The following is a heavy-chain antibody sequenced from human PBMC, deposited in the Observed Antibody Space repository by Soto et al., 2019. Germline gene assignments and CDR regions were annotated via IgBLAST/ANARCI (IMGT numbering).Heavy chain of an antibody. Sequence: QITLKESGPTLVKPTQTLTLTCTFSGFSLTTRPVGVGWIRQAPGKAPEWLALIYWDDDKRYSPSLKSRLTITKDTAKNQVVLTMTNMDPVDTATYYCAHRRYVNGWWDWGDFDYWGQGTLVTVSS. D-gene: IGHD3-9*01. CDR2: IYWDDDK. CDR3: AHRRYVNGWWDWGDFDY. J-gene: IGHJ4*02. V-gene: IGHV2-5*02. CDR1: GFSLTTRPVG.